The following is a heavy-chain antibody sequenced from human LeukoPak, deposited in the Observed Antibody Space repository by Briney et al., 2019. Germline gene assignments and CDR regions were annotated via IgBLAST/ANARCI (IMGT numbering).Heavy chain of an antibody. D-gene: IGHD3-3*01. CDR3: ARRARYDFWSGSPPSSDY. V-gene: IGHV4-34*01. J-gene: IGHJ4*02. CDR1: GGSFRGYY. Sequence: SETLSLTCAVYGGSFRGYYWSWIRQPPGKGLEWIGEINHSGSTNYNPSLKSRVTISVDTSKNQFSLKPSSVTAADTAVYYCARRARYDFWSGSPPSSDYWGQGTLVTVSS. CDR2: INHSGST.